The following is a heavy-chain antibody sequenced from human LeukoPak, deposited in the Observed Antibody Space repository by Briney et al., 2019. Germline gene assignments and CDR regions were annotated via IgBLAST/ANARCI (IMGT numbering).Heavy chain of an antibody. V-gene: IGHV1-69*05. CDR1: GGTFSSYA. D-gene: IGHD5-24*01. J-gene: IGHJ5*02. CDR3: ARNRDGYNYFWFDP. Sequence: SVKVSCKASGGTFSSYAISWVRQAPGQGLEWMGRIIPIFGTANYAQKFQGRVTITTDESTSTAYMELSSLRSEDTAVYYCARNRDGYNYFWFDPWGQGTLVTVSS. CDR2: IIPIFGTA.